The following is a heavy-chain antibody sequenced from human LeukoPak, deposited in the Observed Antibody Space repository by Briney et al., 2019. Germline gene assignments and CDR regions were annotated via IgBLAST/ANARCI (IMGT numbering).Heavy chain of an antibody. J-gene: IGHJ6*02. Sequence: SQTLSLTCTVSGGSISSGGYYWSWIRQHPGKGLEWIGYIYYSGSTYYNPSLKSRVTISVDTSKNQFSLKLSSATAADTAVYYCARDRSYSYYGMDVWGQGTTVTVSS. CDR1: GGSISSGGYY. CDR3: ARDRSYSYYGMDV. CDR2: IYYSGST. V-gene: IGHV4-31*03.